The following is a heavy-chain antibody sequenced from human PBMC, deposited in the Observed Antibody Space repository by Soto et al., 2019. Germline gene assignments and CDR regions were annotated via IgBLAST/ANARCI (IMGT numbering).Heavy chain of an antibody. D-gene: IGHD3-22*01. CDR1: GFTFSSYA. V-gene: IGHV3-23*01. CDR3: AKVWYDSSGYYYEVWFFDY. Sequence: GGSLRLSCAASGFTFSSYAMSWVRQAPGKGLEWVSAISGSGGSTYYADSVKGRFTISRDNSKNTLYLQMNSLRAEDTAVYYCAKVWYDSSGYYYEVWFFDYWGQGTLVTVSS. CDR2: ISGSGGST. J-gene: IGHJ4*02.